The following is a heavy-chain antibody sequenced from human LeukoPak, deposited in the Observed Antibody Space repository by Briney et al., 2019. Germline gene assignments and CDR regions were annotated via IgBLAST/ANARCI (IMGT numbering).Heavy chain of an antibody. Sequence: SETLSLTCAVYGGSFSGYYWSWIRQPPGKGLEWVGEINHSGSNNYNPSLKSRVTISVDTSKNQFSLKLSSVTAADTAVYYCASGVSMTTVRFQHWGQGTLVTVSS. J-gene: IGHJ1*01. CDR2: INHSGSN. CDR1: GGSFSGYY. CDR3: ASGVSMTTVRFQH. D-gene: IGHD4-17*01. V-gene: IGHV4-34*01.